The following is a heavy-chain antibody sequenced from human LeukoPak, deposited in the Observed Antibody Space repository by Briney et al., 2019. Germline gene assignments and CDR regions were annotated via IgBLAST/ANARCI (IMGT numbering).Heavy chain of an antibody. J-gene: IGHJ4*02. CDR3: AKGMNPLPSYDDY. CDR2: ISNSAGNT. CDR1: GFTFGDYA. D-gene: IGHD3-3*01. Sequence: GGSLRLSCTASGFTFGDYAMSWFRQAPGKGLEWVSGISNSAGNTYHADSVKGRFTISRDNSKNTLYLQMKSLRAEDTAIYYCAKGMNPLPSYDDYWGQGTLVTVSS. V-gene: IGHV3-23*01.